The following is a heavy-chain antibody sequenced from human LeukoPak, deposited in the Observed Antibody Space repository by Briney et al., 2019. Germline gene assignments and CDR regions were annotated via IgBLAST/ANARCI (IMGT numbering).Heavy chain of an antibody. J-gene: IGHJ4*02. V-gene: IGHV4-38-2*02. CDR1: GYSISSGYY. Sequence: SETLSLTCTVSGYSISSGYYWGWIRQPPGKGLEWIGSIYHSGSTYYNPSLKSRVTISVDTSKNQFSLKLSSVTAADTAVYYCARAGGIYCGGDCYPYYFDYWGQGTLVTVSS. CDR3: ARAGGIYCGGDCYPYYFDY. D-gene: IGHD2-21*02. CDR2: IYHSGST.